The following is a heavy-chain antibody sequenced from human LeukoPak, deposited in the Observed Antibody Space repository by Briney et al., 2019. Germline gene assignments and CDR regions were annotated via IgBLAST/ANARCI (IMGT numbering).Heavy chain of an antibody. V-gene: IGHV4-61*02. D-gene: IGHD3-16*01. J-gene: IGHJ3*02. CDR2: IDTRGNT. Sequence: SETLSLTCTVSGGSINSGSYYWGWIRQPAGKGLEWIGRIDTRGNTNYNPSLKSRVTISFDTSKNQFSLNLSSVTAADTAVYYCARKGKLGDAFDIWGQGTMVTVSS. CDR3: ARKGKLGDAFDI. CDR1: GGSINSGSYY.